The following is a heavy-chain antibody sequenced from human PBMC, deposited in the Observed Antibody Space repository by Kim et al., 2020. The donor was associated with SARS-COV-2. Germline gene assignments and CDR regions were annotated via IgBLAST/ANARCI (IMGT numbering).Heavy chain of an antibody. CDR3: ARDDIRGYYDSSDAFDI. D-gene: IGHD3-22*01. CDR2: ISSSSSYI. CDR1: GFTFSSYS. J-gene: IGHJ3*02. Sequence: GGSLRLSCAASGFTFSSYSMNWVRQAPGKGLEWVSSISSSSSYIYYADSVKGRFTISRDNAKNSLYLQMNSLRAEDTAVYYCARDDIRGYYDSSDAFDIWGQGTMVTVSS. V-gene: IGHV3-21*01.